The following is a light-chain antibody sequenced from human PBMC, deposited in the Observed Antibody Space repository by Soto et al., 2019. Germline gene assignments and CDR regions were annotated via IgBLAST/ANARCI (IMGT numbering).Light chain of an antibody. CDR2: DDD. V-gene: IGLV1-51*01. CDR3: GSWDSSLSDDV. CDR1: SSNIGGNS. J-gene: IGLJ1*01. Sequence: QSVLRQPPSVSSAPGHKVTISCAGSSSNIGGNSVSWYQQLPGTAPKLLIYDDDKRPSGIPDRFSGSKSGTSATLGITGFRTGDEADYYCGSWDSSLSDDVFGTGTKVTVL.